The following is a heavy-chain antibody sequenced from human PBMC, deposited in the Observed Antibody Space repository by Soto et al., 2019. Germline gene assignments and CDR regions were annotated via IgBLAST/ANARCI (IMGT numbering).Heavy chain of an antibody. J-gene: IGHJ4*02. CDR1: GFTFSSYE. CDR3: ARGGYYGSSGYYPPWYYFDY. D-gene: IGHD3-22*01. Sequence: HPVGSLRLSCAASGFTFSSYEMNWVRQAPGKGLEWVSYISSSGSTIYYADSVKGRFTISRDNAKNSLYLQMNSLRAEDTAVYYCARGGYYGSSGYYPPWYYFDYWGQGTLVTVSS. CDR2: ISSSGSTI. V-gene: IGHV3-48*03.